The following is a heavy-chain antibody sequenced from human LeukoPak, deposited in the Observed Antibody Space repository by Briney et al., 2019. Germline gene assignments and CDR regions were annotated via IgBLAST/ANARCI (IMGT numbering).Heavy chain of an antibody. J-gene: IGHJ4*02. CDR2: ISGSGDST. Sequence: GGSLRLSCTASGFIFSDYAMSWVRQAPGKGLEWVSGISGSGDSTYYADSVKGRFTISRDNSKNTLYLQMNSLRAEDTAVYYCAKDRGYCSSTRCYALHYFDYWGQGTLVTVSS. V-gene: IGHV3-23*01. D-gene: IGHD2-2*01. CDR1: GFIFSDYA. CDR3: AKDRGYCSSTRCYALHYFDY.